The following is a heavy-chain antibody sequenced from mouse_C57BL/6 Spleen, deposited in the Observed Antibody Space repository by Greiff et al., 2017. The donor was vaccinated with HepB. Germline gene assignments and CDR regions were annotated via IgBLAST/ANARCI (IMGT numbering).Heavy chain of an antibody. CDR3: ARGDDYGAY. D-gene: IGHD2-4*01. J-gene: IGHJ3*01. CDR1: GYTFTSYW. CDR2: IYPSDSET. V-gene: IGHV1-61*01. Sequence: VQLQQPGAELVRPGSSVKLSCKASGYTFTSYWMDWVKQRPGQGLEWIGNIYPSDSETHYNQKFKDKATLTVDKSSSTAYMQLSSLTSEDSAVYYCARGDDYGAYWGQGTLVTVSA.